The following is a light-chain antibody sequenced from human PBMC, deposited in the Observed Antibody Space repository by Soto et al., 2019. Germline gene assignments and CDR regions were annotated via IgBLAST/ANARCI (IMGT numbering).Light chain of an antibody. CDR3: QQRSNWPPAWT. V-gene: IGKV3-11*01. CDR2: DTS. CDR1: QTVNTY. J-gene: IGKJ1*01. Sequence: EIVLTQSPATLSLSPGERVTLSCRASQTVNTYLAWYQQKPGQAPRLLIYDTSNRATGIPARFSGSGSGTDFTLTISSLEPEDFAVYYCQQRSNWPPAWTFGQGTKVEIK.